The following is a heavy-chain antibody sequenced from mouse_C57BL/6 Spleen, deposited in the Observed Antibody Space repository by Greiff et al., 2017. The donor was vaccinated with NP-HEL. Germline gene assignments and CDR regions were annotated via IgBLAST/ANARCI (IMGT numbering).Heavy chain of an antibody. J-gene: IGHJ3*01. CDR3: EREYYGSSYGWFAY. Sequence: EVQLQQSGPELVKPGASVKISCKASGYSFTGYYMNWVKQSPEKSLEWIGEINPSTGGTTYNQKFKAKATLTVDKSSSTAYMQLKSLTSEDSAVYDCEREYYGSSYGWFAYWGQGTLVTVSA. D-gene: IGHD1-1*01. CDR2: INPSTGGT. CDR1: GYSFTGYY. V-gene: IGHV1-42*01.